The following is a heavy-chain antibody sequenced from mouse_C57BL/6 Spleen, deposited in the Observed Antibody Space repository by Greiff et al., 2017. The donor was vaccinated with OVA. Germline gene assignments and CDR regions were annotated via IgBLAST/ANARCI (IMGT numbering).Heavy chain of an antibody. J-gene: IGHJ2*01. CDR1: GYSITSGYY. V-gene: IGHV3-6*01. D-gene: IGHD2-1*01. CDR3: ARDVTSNYFDY. Sequence: EVHLVESGPGLVKPSQSLSLTCSVTGYSITSGYYWHWIRQFPGNKLEWMGYISYDGSNNYNPSLKNRISITRDTSKNQFFLKLNSVTTEDTATYYCARDVTSNYFDYWGQGTTLTVSS. CDR2: ISYDGSN.